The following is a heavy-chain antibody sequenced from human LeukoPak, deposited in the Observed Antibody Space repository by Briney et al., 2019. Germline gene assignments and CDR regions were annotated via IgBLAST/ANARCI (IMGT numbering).Heavy chain of an antibody. J-gene: IGHJ4*02. CDR3: ARDQGYVWGSYRYTSIPFDY. CDR2: ISAYNGNT. CDR1: GYTFTSYG. V-gene: IGHV1-18*01. D-gene: IGHD3-16*02. Sequence: ASVKVSCKASGYTFTSYGISWVRQAPGQGLEWMGWISAYNGNTNYAQKLQGRVTMTTDTSTSTAYMELRSLRSDDTAVYYCARDQGYVWGSYRYTSIPFDYWGQGTLVTVSS.